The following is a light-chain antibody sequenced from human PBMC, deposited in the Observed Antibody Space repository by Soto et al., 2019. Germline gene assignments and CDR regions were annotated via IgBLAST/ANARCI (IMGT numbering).Light chain of an antibody. V-gene: IGKV3-15*01. Sequence: EIVMTQSPATLSVSPGERATLSCRASQSVSSNLAWYQQKPGQAPRLLIYGASTRATGIPARFSGSGSGTEFTVTISSLQSEDFAVYNCQQYNNWPPGGTFGQGTKVEIK. CDR2: GAS. CDR3: QQYNNWPPGGT. CDR1: QSVSSN. J-gene: IGKJ1*01.